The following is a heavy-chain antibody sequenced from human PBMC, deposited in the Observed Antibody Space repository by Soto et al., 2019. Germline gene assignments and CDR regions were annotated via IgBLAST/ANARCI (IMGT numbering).Heavy chain of an antibody. Sequence: TSETLSLTCTVSGGSISSGGYYWSWIRQHPGKGLEWIGYIYYSGSTYYNPSLKSRVTISVDTSKNQFSLKLSSVTAADTAVYYCARDDTGYGMDVWGQGTTVTVSS. J-gene: IGHJ6*02. CDR1: GGSISSGGYY. D-gene: IGHD7-27*01. CDR3: ARDDTGYGMDV. CDR2: IYYSGST. V-gene: IGHV4-31*03.